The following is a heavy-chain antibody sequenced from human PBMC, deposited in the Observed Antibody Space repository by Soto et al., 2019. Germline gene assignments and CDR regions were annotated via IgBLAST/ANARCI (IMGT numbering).Heavy chain of an antibody. J-gene: IGHJ4*02. Sequence: GGSLRLSCAASGFTLSSYGMHWVRQAPGKGLEWVAVISYDGSNKYYADSVKGRFTISRDNSKNTLYLQMNSLRAEDTAVYYCAKDKTTNWGSGGSFDYWGQGTLVTVSS. CDR1: GFTLSSYG. CDR3: AKDKTTNWGSGGSFDY. V-gene: IGHV3-30*18. CDR2: ISYDGSNK. D-gene: IGHD7-27*01.